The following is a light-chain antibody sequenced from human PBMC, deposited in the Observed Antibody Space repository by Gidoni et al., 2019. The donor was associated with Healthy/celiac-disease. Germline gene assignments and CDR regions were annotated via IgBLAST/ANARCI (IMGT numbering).Light chain of an antibody. V-gene: IGKV3-11*01. CDR1: QSVSSY. CDR2: DAS. J-gene: IGKJ4*01. CDR3: QQRSNWPPGRLT. Sequence: IVLTQSPATLSLSPGERATLSCRASQSVSSYLAWYQQKPGQAPRLLIYDASNRATVIQARFSGSGSGTDFTLTISSLEPEDFAVYYCQQRSNWPPGRLTFGGGTKVEIK.